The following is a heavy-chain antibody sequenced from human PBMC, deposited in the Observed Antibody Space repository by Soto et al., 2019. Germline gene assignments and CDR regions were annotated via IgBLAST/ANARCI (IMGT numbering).Heavy chain of an antibody. D-gene: IGHD2-2*01. CDR3: ARGYCSSTSCPFDY. Sequence: SETLPLTCTVSGGSISSYYWSWIRQPPGKGLEWIGYIYYSGSTNYNPSLKSRVTISVDTSKNQFSLKLSSVTAADTAVYYCARGYCSSTSCPFDYWGQGTLVTVSS. CDR1: GGSISSYY. J-gene: IGHJ4*02. V-gene: IGHV4-59*01. CDR2: IYYSGST.